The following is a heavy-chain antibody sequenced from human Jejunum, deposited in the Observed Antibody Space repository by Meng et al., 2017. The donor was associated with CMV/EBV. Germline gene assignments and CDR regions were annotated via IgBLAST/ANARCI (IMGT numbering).Heavy chain of an antibody. D-gene: IGHD1-1*01. CDR3: VRDHHGGNWQ. Sequence: LSCAASGFTFSTYSMNWVRQAPGKGLEWVSSITTTSSYIYYADSLKGRFTISRDNAKNSLYLQMNSLRAEDTAVYYCVRDHHGGNWQWGQGTLVTVSS. CDR1: GFTFSTYS. J-gene: IGHJ4*02. V-gene: IGHV3-21*01. CDR2: ITTTSSYI.